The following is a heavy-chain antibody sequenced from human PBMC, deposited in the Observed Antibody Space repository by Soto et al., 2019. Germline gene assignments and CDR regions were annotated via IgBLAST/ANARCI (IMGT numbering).Heavy chain of an antibody. V-gene: IGHV3-33*01. J-gene: IGHJ2*01. D-gene: IGHD2-21*01. CDR1: GFTFTSYG. Sequence: QVQLVESGGGVVQSGRSLRLSCAASGFTFTSYGFHWVRQAPGKGLEWVAVIWYDGSKEYYADSVKDRFTISKDNSKNTVYLQMNSLTADDTAMYYCARDGEVGIGKFYCGLWGRGTQVTVSA. CDR3: ARDGEVGIGKFYCGL. CDR2: IWYDGSKE.